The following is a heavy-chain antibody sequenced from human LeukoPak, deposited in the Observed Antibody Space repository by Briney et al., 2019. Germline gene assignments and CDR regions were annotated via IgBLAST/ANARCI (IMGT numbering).Heavy chain of an antibody. J-gene: IGHJ3*02. V-gene: IGHV3-30*18. D-gene: IGHD6-19*01. CDR2: ISYDGSNK. CDR3: AKQCGGSDWFDAFDI. Sequence: GRSLRLSCAASGFTFSYYGLHWVRQGPGKGLEWVAVISYDGSNKYYADSVKGRFTISRDNSKNTLYLQMDSLRAEDTAVYYCAKQCGGSDWFDAFDIWGQGTMVTVSS. CDR1: GFTFSYYG.